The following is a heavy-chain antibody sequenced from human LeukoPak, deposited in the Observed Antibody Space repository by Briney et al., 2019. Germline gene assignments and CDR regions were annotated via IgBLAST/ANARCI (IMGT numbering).Heavy chain of an antibody. CDR3: ARDCSGGSCYGAFDI. V-gene: IGHV4-30-2*05. D-gene: IGHD2-15*01. J-gene: IGHJ3*02. CDR1: GGSISSGGYS. CDR2: IYDSGST. Sequence: SQTLSLTCAVSGGSISSGGYSWSWIRQPPGKGLEWIGYIYDSGSTYYNPSLKSRITISVDTSENRFSLKLSSVTATDTAVYYCARDCSGGSCYGAFDIWGQGTMVTVSS.